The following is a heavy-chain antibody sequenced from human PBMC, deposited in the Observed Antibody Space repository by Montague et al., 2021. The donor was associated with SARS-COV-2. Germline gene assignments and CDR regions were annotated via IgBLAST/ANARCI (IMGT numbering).Heavy chain of an antibody. CDR2: IYYSGST. D-gene: IGHD3-22*01. CDR3: ARGGGYYNYGLDV. J-gene: IGHJ6*02. V-gene: IGHV4-59*01. Sequence: SETLSLTCTVSGGSISNYYWSWIRQPLGRGLEWIGYIYYSGSTDCSPSLKSRVTISLDTSKNQFSLKVTSVTAADTAVYYCARGGGYYNYGLDVWGPGTTVTVSS. CDR1: GGSISNYY.